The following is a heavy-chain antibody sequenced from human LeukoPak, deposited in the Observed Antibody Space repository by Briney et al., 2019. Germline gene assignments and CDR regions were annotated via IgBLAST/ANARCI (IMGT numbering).Heavy chain of an antibody. CDR2: IYYSGST. V-gene: IGHV4-59*01. Sequence: PSETLSLTCKVSGGSISSYYWSWIRQPPGKGLEWIGYIYYSGSTNYNPSLKSRVTMSVDLSKSQFSLNLTSVTAADTAVYYCARVGGGNYYYYGMDVWGQGATVTVSS. J-gene: IGHJ6*02. D-gene: IGHD2-15*01. CDR3: ARVGGGNYYYYGMDV. CDR1: GGSISSYY.